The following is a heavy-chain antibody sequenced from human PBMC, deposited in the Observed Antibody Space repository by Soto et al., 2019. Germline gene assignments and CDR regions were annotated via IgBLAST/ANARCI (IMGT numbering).Heavy chain of an antibody. Sequence: PGGSLRLSCAASGFTFSSYGMHWVRQAPGKGLEWVAVIWYDGSNKYYADSVKGRFTISRDNSKNTLYLQMNSLRAEDTAVYYCARSPEGSYCSSTSCYKGFEYWGQGTLVTVSS. CDR1: GFTFSSYG. V-gene: IGHV3-33*01. CDR2: IWYDGSNK. D-gene: IGHD2-2*02. CDR3: ARSPEGSYCSSTSCYKGFEY. J-gene: IGHJ4*02.